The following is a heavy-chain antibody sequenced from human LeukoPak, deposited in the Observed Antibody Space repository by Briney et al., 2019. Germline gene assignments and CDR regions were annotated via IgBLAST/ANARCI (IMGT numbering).Heavy chain of an antibody. Sequence: SVKVSCKASGGTFSSYAISWVRQAPGQGLEWMGRIIPILGIANYAQKFQGRVTITADKSTSTAYMELSSLRSEDTAVYYCASADGSEYSNSYYFDYWGQGTLVTVSS. D-gene: IGHD6-6*01. J-gene: IGHJ4*02. CDR2: IIPILGIA. CDR1: GGTFSSYA. V-gene: IGHV1-69*04. CDR3: ASADGSEYSNSYYFDY.